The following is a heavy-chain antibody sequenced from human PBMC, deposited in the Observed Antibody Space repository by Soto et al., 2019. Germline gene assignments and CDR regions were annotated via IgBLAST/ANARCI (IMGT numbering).Heavy chain of an antibody. CDR2: ISYDGSNK. Sequence: GGSLRLSCAASGFTFSSYAMHWVRQAPGKGLEWVAVISYDGSNKYYADSVKGRFTISRDNSKNTLYLQMNSLRAEDTAVYYCARGDITMVRGVIIRYYGMDVWGQGTTVTVS. D-gene: IGHD3-10*01. J-gene: IGHJ6*02. CDR3: ARGDITMVRGVIIRYYGMDV. CDR1: GFTFSSYA. V-gene: IGHV3-30-3*01.